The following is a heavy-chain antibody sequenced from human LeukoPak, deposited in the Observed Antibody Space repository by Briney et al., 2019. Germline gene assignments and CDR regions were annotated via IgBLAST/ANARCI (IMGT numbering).Heavy chain of an antibody. J-gene: IGHJ5*02. CDR3: ARHHCSSISCYVEWFDP. CDR1: GGSISSYY. CDR2: IYSSGST. V-gene: IGHV4-4*09. Sequence: SETLSLTCTVSGGSISSYYWSWIRQPPGKGLDWIGYIYSSGSTKYNPSLKSRVTISVDRSKNQVSLKLSSVTAADTAVYFCARHHCSSISCYVEWFDPWGQGTLVTVSS. D-gene: IGHD2-2*01.